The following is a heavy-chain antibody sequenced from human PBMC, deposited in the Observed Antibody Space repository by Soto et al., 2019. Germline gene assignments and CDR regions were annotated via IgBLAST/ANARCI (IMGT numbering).Heavy chain of an antibody. J-gene: IGHJ3*02. V-gene: IGHV4-39*01. D-gene: IGHD5-18*01. CDR1: GGSISSSSYY. CDR2: IYYSGST. Sequence: QLQLQESGPGLVKPSETLSLTCSVSGGSISSSSYYCGWIRQPPGKGLEWIGSIYYSGSTYYNPSLKSRVTVSVVTTKNHFSLKLSSVTAADTAVYYCVRHVYGYRNDAFDIWGQGTMVTVSS. CDR3: VRHVYGYRNDAFDI.